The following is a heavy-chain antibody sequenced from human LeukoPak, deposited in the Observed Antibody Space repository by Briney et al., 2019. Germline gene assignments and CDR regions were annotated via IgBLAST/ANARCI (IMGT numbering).Heavy chain of an antibody. CDR2: INPNSGGT. J-gene: IGHJ4*02. D-gene: IGHD6-19*01. CDR3: ARDIAVAGRIRDYYFDY. V-gene: IGHV1-2*02. Sequence: ASVKVSCKASGYTFTGYYMHWVRQAPGQGLEWMGWINPNSGGTNYAQKFQGRITMTRDTSISTAYMELSRLRSDGTAVYYCARDIAVAGRIRDYYFDYWGQGTLVTVSS. CDR1: GYTFTGYY.